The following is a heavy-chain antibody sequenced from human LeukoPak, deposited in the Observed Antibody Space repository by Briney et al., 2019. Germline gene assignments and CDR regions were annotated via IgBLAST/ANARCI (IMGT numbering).Heavy chain of an antibody. D-gene: IGHD3-10*01. J-gene: IGHJ3*02. CDR2: ISSSSSYI. CDR1: GFTFSSYS. Sequence: GGSLRLSCAASGFTFSSYSMNWVRQAPGKGLEWVSSISSSSSYIYYADSVKGRFTISRDNAKNSLYLQMNSLRAEDTAVYYCARDNYGSGSHFDIWGQGTMVTVSS. V-gene: IGHV3-21*01. CDR3: ARDNYGSGSHFDI.